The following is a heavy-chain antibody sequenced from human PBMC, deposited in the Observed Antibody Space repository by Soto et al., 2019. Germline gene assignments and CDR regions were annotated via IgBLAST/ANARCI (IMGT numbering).Heavy chain of an antibody. D-gene: IGHD3-3*01. CDR3: ARRHYDFWNSPFDY. CDR2: IYYSGST. Sequence: SETLSLTCTVSGGSVSSSNYYWGWIRQPPGKALERIGTIYYSGSTYYNPSLKSRITISVDTSGNQFSLKLSSVTAADTAVYYCARRHYDFWNSPFDYWGQGSLVTVSS. CDR1: GGSVSSSNYY. J-gene: IGHJ4*02. V-gene: IGHV4-39*01.